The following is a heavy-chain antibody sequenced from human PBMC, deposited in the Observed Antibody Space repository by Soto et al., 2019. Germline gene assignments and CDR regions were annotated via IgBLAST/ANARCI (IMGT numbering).Heavy chain of an antibody. D-gene: IGHD1-1*01. CDR1: GGSISSSSYY. CDR3: STRHWGLQLERLGNWFDP. V-gene: IGHV4-39*01. Sequence: PSETLSLTCTVSGGSISSSSYYWGCIRQPPGKGLEWIGSIYYSGSTYYNPSLKSRVTISVDTSKNQFSLKLSSVTAADTAVYYCSTRHWGLQLERLGNWFDPWGQGTLV. CDR2: IYYSGST. J-gene: IGHJ5*02.